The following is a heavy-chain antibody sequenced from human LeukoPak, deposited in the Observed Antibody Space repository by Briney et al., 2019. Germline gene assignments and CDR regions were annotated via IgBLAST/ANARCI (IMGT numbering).Heavy chain of an antibody. Sequence: GASVKVSCKASGYTFTSYDINWVRQATGQGLEWMGWMNPNSGNTGYAQKFQGRVTMTRNTSISTAYMELSSLGSEDTAVYYCARVGYYDSSGYSPFDYWGQGTLVTVSS. CDR1: GYTFTSYD. CDR3: ARVGYYDSSGYSPFDY. D-gene: IGHD3-22*01. CDR2: MNPNSGNT. J-gene: IGHJ4*02. V-gene: IGHV1-8*01.